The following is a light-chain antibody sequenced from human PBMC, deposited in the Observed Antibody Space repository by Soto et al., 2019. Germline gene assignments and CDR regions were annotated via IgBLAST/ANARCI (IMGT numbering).Light chain of an antibody. Sequence: DIQMTQSASSLSAYVGDRVTLTCQASQDINNYLNWYKQKPGKDPKVLIYDASNLQRGVPSRFSVIGSGTEFTLPISSLQPEEFATDVCPQYDNLITGGQGTRLEIK. CDR1: QDINNY. CDR2: DAS. V-gene: IGKV1-33*01. J-gene: IGKJ5*01. CDR3: PQYDNLIT.